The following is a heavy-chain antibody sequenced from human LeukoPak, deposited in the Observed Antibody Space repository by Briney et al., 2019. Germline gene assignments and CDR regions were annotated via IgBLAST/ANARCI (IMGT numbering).Heavy chain of an antibody. CDR3: AREKRARHDYYDQSRWFDA. V-gene: IGHV4-39*07. CDR2: IYYSGST. D-gene: IGHD3-22*01. Sequence: SETLSLTCTVSSDSINSSNYYWGWIRQPPGKGLEWIGSIYYSGSTFYNPSLKSRVTISLDTSKYLVSLKLTPVTAADTAAFYCAREKRARHDYYDQSRWFDAWGEGTLVTVSS. J-gene: IGHJ5*02. CDR1: SDSINSSNYY.